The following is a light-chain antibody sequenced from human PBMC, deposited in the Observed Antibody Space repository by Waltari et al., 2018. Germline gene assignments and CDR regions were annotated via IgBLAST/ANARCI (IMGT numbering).Light chain of an antibody. J-gene: IGKJ1*01. CDR1: QGISNI. Sequence: DIQMTQSPSSLSASVGDRVTITCRASQGISNILAWYQQKPGKAPKLLLYAASRLESGVPSRFSSSGSGTDYTLTISSLQPEDFATYYCQHYYNTPWTFGQGTKVEIK. CDR2: AAS. CDR3: QHYYNTPWT. V-gene: IGKV1-NL1*01.